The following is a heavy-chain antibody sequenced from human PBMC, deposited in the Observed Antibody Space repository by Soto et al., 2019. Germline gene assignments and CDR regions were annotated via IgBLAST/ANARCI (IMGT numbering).Heavy chain of an antibody. CDR2: IYSGGST. V-gene: IGHV4-4*07. CDR1: GGSITTYY. D-gene: IGHD3-10*01. CDR3: ARGPGGFGEVSLDY. Sequence: QVQLQEWGPGLVKPSETLSLTCTVSGGSITTYYWSWIRQPAGKGLEWIGRIYSGGSTNYNPSLRSRVTVSVDMSKNQVTLKLSSVTAADTAVYYCARGPGGFGEVSLDYWGQGTLVTVSS. J-gene: IGHJ4*02.